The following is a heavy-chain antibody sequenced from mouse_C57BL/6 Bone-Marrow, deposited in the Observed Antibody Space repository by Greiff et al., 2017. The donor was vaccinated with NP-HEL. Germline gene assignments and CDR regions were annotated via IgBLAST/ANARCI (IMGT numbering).Heavy chain of an antibody. CDR1: GFTFSDAW. Sequence: DVKLQESGGGLVQPGGSMKLSCAASGFTFSDAWMDWVRQSPEKGLEWVAEIRNKANNHATYYAESVKGRFTISRDDSKSSVYLQMNSLRAEDTGIYYCTRGSNEGYPYAMDYWGQGTSVTVSS. V-gene: IGHV6-6*01. J-gene: IGHJ4*01. CDR3: TRGSNEGYPYAMDY. CDR2: IRNKANNHAT. D-gene: IGHD2-2*01.